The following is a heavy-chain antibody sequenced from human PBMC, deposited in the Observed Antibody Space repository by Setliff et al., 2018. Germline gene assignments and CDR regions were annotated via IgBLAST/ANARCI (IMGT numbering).Heavy chain of an antibody. CDR2: IYTSGTT. CDR1: GASISSGSYY. J-gene: IGHJ4*02. D-gene: IGHD6-25*01. Sequence: SETLSLTCTVSGASISSGSYYWSWIRQPAGKGLEWLGRIYTSGTTNYSPALKCRVTLSIDTSSNEFSLNLRSVTAADTAIYYCARDSHRLTTDPLFDHWGQGALVTVSS. V-gene: IGHV4-61*02. CDR3: ARDSHRLTTDPLFDH.